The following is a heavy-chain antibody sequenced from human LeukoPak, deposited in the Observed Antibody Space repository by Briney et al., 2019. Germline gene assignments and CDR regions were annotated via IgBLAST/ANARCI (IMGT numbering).Heavy chain of an antibody. V-gene: IGHV4-4*02. CDR3: ASGSYYIDY. D-gene: IGHD1-26*01. CDR1: GGSISSSNW. Sequence: SETLSLTCAVSGGSISSSNWWSWVRQPPGKGLEWIGYIYYSGSTNYNPSLKSRVTLSVDTSKNQFSLKLSSVTAADTAVYYCASGSYYIDYWGQGTLVTVSS. J-gene: IGHJ4*02. CDR2: IYYSGST.